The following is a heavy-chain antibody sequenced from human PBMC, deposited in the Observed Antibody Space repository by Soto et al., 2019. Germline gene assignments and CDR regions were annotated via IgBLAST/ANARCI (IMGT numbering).Heavy chain of an antibody. V-gene: IGHV1-3*01. J-gene: IGHJ4*02. D-gene: IGHD3-9*01. CDR1: GYTFTSYA. Sequence: ASVKVSCKASGYTFTSYAMHWVRQAPGQRLEWMGWINAGNGNTKYSQKLQGRVTITRDTSASTAYMELSSLRSEDTAVYYCARGLLRYFDWLAYWGQGTLVTVSS. CDR2: INAGNGNT. CDR3: ARGLLRYFDWLAY.